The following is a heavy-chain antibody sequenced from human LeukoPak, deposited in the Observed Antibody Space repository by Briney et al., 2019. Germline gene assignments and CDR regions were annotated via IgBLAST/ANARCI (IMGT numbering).Heavy chain of an antibody. Sequence: ASVKVSCKASGYTFTSYDINWVRQATGQGLEWMGWVNPNSGNTGYAQKFQGRVTMTRNTSISTAYMGLSSLRSEDTAVYYCARGRGIVVVVAATPANNWFDPWGQGTLVTVSS. CDR1: GYTFTSYD. CDR3: ARGRGIVVVVAATPANNWFDP. V-gene: IGHV1-8*01. CDR2: VNPNSGNT. J-gene: IGHJ5*02. D-gene: IGHD2-15*01.